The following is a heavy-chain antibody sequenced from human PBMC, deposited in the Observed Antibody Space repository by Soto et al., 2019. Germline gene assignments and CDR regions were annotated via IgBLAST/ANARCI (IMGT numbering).Heavy chain of an antibody. CDR3: ATSFRYFDN. Sequence: VGSLRLSCAASGSISTTTPLSWVRQAPGKGLEWVSTISGRGTNTYYADSVKGRFIISRDNLKNTVNLQMNGLGVEDTAIYYCATSFRYFDNWGQGTRVTVSS. CDR1: GSISTTTP. CDR2: ISGRGTNT. V-gene: IGHV3-23*01. J-gene: IGHJ4*02.